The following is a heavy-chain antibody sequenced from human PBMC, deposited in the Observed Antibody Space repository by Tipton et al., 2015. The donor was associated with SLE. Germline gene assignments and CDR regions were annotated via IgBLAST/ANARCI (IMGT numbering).Heavy chain of an antibody. J-gene: IGHJ4*02. CDR2: INYSGST. CDR3: ACAPEYGDPNYYFDY. D-gene: IGHD4-17*01. V-gene: IGHV4-34*01. CDR1: RGSFSGYH. Sequence: TLSLTCTIYRGSFSGYHWSWIRQPPGKGLEWIGEINYSGSTNYNPSLKSRVTISIGTSKNQFSLNLSSVTAADTAVYFCACAPEYGDPNYYFDYWGQGTLVTVSP.